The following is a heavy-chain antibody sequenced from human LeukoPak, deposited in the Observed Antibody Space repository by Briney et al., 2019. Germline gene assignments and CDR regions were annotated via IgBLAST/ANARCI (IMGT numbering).Heavy chain of an antibody. V-gene: IGHV4-31*03. J-gene: IGHJ6*02. CDR3: ARVGKSSSWYVNGMDV. D-gene: IGHD6-13*01. CDR1: GGSISSGGYY. Sequence: SETLSLTCTVSGGSISSGGYYWSWIRQHPGKGLEWIGYIYYSGSTYYNPSLKSRVTISVDTSKNQFSLKLSSVTAADTAVYYCARVGKSSSWYVNGMDVWGQGTTVTVSS. CDR2: IYYSGST.